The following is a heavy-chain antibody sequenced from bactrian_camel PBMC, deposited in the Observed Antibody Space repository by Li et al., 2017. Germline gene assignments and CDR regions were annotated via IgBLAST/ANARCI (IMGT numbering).Heavy chain of an antibody. D-gene: IGHD5*01. J-gene: IGHJ6*01. CDR3: AAGQGVGWCLDVIRVGAEADFDY. CDR1: GFTFADSA. Sequence: DVQLVESGGGLVQPGGSLRLSCSTSGFTFADSAMNWIRQAPGKGLEWVSSIRNVKEGSRTYYAASVKGRFTISRDNAKNTLYLQMNSLKPEDTATYYCAAGQGVGWCLDVIRVGAEADFDYWGQGTQVTVS. V-gene: IGHV3-1*01. CDR2: IRNVKEGSRT.